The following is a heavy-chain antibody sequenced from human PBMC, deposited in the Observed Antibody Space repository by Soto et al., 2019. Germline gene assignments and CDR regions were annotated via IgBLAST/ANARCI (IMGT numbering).Heavy chain of an antibody. CDR2: IGPESGAT. CDR3: GRGRSGQIVVFY. V-gene: IGHV1-2*02. J-gene: IGHJ4*02. CDR1: GYTFTGHY. Sequence: VASVKVSCKASGYTFTGHYIHWVRQAPEQGPEWMGEIGPESGATRYAQKFQGRVTMTRDTSITTVYMELNNLSPDDTAVYYCGRGRSGQIVVFYWGQGTPVTVSS. D-gene: IGHD1-26*01.